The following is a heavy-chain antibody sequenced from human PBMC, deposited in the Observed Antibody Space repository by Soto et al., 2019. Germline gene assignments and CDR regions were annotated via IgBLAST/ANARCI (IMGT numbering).Heavy chain of an antibody. Sequence: QITLEESGPTLVKPTQTLTLTCTFSGFSLSTSGVGVGWIRQPPGKALEWLALIYWDDDKRYSPSLKSRLSITKDTSKNQVVLTMTNMDPVDTATYYCAHRRAYCSGGSCCSIWFDPCGQGTLVTVSS. CDR3: AHRRAYCSGGSCCSIWFDP. V-gene: IGHV2-5*02. J-gene: IGHJ5*02. D-gene: IGHD2-15*01. CDR1: GFSLSTSGVG. CDR2: IYWDDDK.